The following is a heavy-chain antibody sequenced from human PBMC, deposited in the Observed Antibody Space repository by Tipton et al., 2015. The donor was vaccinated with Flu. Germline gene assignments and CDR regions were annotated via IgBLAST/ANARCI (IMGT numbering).Heavy chain of an antibody. D-gene: IGHD1/OR15-1a*01. CDR2: ISQDGSRT. CDR3: VRDHALSGTGPHFDY. J-gene: IGHJ4*02. V-gene: IGHV3-74*01. CDR1: GFTFSNHW. Sequence: GSLRLSCTASGFTFSNHWMHWVRQGPGKGLVWVSRISQDGSRTTYADSVKGRLTISRDNAKNTVHLQLNNLKAEDTAVYFCVRDHALSGTGPHFDYWGQGVVVTVSS.